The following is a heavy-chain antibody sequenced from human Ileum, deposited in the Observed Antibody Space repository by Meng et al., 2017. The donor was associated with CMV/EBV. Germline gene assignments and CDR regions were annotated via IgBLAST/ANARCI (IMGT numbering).Heavy chain of an antibody. J-gene: IGHJ1*01. Sequence: SVYTFISYYLHWVRQAPGQGLEWIGWINPKGGGTKYAQKFQDGVTMTRDTSISTAYMELSGLRSNDTAIYYCARGSWIGELEYFQHWGQGTLVTVSS. V-gene: IGHV1-2*02. CDR2: INPKGGGT. CDR1: VYTFISYY. CDR3: ARGSWIGELEYFQH. D-gene: IGHD3-10*01.